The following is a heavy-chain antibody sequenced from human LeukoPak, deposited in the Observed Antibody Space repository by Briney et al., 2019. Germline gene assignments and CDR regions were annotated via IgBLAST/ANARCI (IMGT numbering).Heavy chain of an antibody. D-gene: IGHD3-22*01. V-gene: IGHV4-4*02. CDR1: GGSISSSNW. J-gene: IGHJ4*02. Sequence: TLSLTCAVSGGSISSSNWWSWVRQPPGKGLEWIGEIYHSGSTNYNPSLKSRVDKSKNQFSLKLSSVTAADTAVYYCATRAADYYDSSGYPGGWGQGTLVTVSS. CDR2: IYHSGST. CDR3: ATRAADYYDSSGYPGG.